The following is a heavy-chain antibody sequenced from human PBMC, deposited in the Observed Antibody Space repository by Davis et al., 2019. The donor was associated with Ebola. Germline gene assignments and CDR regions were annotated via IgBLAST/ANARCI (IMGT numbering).Heavy chain of an antibody. J-gene: IGHJ4*02. Sequence: AASVKVSCKASGGTFSSYAIGWVRQAPGQGLEWMGGIIPIFGTANYAQKFQGRVTITADESTSTAYMELSSLRSEDTAVYYCARWMYYDILTDFDYWGQGTLVTVSS. CDR3: ARWMYYDILTDFDY. CDR2: IIPIFGTA. V-gene: IGHV1-69*13. D-gene: IGHD3-9*01. CDR1: GGTFSSYA.